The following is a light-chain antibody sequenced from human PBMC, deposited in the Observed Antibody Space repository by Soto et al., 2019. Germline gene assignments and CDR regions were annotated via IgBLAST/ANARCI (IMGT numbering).Light chain of an antibody. CDR2: KAS. CDR1: QSISSW. V-gene: IGKV1-5*03. J-gene: IGKJ4*01. Sequence: DIQMTQSPSTLSTSVGDRVTITCRASQSISSWLAWYQQKPGKAPKLLIYKASSLESGVPSRFSGSGSGTEFTLTISSLQPDDFATYYCQQYNSFLLTFGGGTKVEIK. CDR3: QQYNSFLLT.